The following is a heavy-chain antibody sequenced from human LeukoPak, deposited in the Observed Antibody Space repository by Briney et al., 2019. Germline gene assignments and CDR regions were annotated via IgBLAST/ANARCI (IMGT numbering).Heavy chain of an antibody. Sequence: SETLSLTCSVSGGSISGYYWSWIRQPAGKGLEWIRRINTSGSTNYNPSLKSRVTMSVDTSKNQFSLELSSVTAADTAVYYCVREAGSTRFLDYWGQGTLVTVSS. V-gene: IGHV4-4*07. CDR1: GGSISGYY. CDR2: INTSGST. CDR3: VREAGSTRFLDY. D-gene: IGHD2-2*01. J-gene: IGHJ4*02.